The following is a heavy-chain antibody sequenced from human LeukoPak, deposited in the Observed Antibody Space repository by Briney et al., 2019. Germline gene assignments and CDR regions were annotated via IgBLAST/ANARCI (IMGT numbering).Heavy chain of an antibody. CDR1: GYTFTGYY. CDR2: INPNSGGT. Sequence: ASVKVSCKASGYTFTGYYMHWVRQAPGQRLEWMGWINPNSGGTNYAQKFQGRVTMTRDTSISTAYMELSRLRSDDTAVYYCARGVIHYGDYYYYMDVWGKGTTVTVSS. J-gene: IGHJ6*03. D-gene: IGHD4-17*01. CDR3: ARGVIHYGDYYYYMDV. V-gene: IGHV1-2*02.